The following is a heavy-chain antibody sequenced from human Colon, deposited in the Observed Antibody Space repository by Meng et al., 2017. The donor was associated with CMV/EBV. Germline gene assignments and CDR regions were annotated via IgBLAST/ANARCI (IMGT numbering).Heavy chain of an antibody. CDR1: GYSFTSYW. V-gene: IGHV3-7*02. CDR3: AKQLTGSAAWVFDP. Sequence: GESLKISCKGSGYSFTSYWIAWVRQMPGKGLEWVANINEDGSQKYYADSLKGRFTISRDNAKNSLDLQVISLRAEDTALYYCAKQLTGSAAWVFDPWGQGTVVTVSS. D-gene: IGHD1-1*01. J-gene: IGHJ5*02. CDR2: INEDGSQK.